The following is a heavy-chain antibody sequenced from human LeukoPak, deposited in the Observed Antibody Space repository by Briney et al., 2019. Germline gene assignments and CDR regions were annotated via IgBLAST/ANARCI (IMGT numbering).Heavy chain of an antibody. CDR1: GFMFSDYS. V-gene: IGHV3-48*01. J-gene: IGHJ4*02. CDR2: IGIDSGNT. Sequence: PGGSLRLSCAASGFMFSDYSMNRVRQAPGKGLEWISYIGIDSGNTNYADSVKGRFTISGDKAKNSLYLQMNSLRVEDTAVYYCARDYKYAFDNWGQGTLVTVSS. D-gene: IGHD5-24*01. CDR3: ARDYKYAFDN.